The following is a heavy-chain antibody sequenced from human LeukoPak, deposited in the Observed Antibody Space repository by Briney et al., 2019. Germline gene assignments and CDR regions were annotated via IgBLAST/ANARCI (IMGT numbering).Heavy chain of an antibody. V-gene: IGHV1-2*02. D-gene: IGHD3-3*01. CDR1: GYTFTGYY. CDR2: INPNSGGT. J-gene: IGHJ4*02. CDR3: AREEGMRGYDFWSGEPDDY. Sequence: ASVKVSCKASGYTFTGYYMHWVRQAPGQGLEWTGWINPNSGGTNYAQKFQGRVTMTRDTSISTAYMELSRLRSDDTAVYYCAREEGMRGYDFWSGEPDDYWGQGTLVTVSS.